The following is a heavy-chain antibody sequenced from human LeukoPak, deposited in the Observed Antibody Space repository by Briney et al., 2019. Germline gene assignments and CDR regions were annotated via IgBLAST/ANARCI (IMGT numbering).Heavy chain of an antibody. CDR3: AKDGYGSGSYYYYMDV. CDR1: GFTFDDYA. J-gene: IGHJ6*03. Sequence: GGSLRLSCAASGFTFDDYAMHWVRQAPGKGLEWVSGISWNSGSIGYADSVKGRFTISRDNAKNSLYLQMNSLRAEDTALYYCAKDGYGSGSYYYYMDVWGKGTTVTVSS. CDR2: ISWNSGSI. D-gene: IGHD3-10*01. V-gene: IGHV3-9*01.